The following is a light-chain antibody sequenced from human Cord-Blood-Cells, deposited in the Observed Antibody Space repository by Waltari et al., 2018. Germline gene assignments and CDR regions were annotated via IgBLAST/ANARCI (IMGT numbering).Light chain of an antibody. CDR2: ECS. CDR1: SSDVGSYNL. Sequence: QSALTQPASVSGSPGQSITISCTGTSSDVGSYNLVSWYQQHPGKAPTLMIYECSKRPSGFSNRFPGAKSGNTASLTISGLQAEDEADYYCCSYAGSSTWVFGGGTKLTVL. CDR3: CSYAGSSTWV. V-gene: IGLV2-23*01. J-gene: IGLJ3*02.